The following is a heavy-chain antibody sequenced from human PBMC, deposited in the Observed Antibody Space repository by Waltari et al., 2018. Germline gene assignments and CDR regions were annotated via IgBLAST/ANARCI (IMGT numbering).Heavy chain of an antibody. CDR3: ARYVKETTVTTKRILYYFDY. CDR2: IYHSGST. D-gene: IGHD4-17*01. CDR1: GGSISSGGYS. Sequence: QLQLQESGSGLVKPSQTLSLPFAVSGGSISSGGYSWTWIRPPPGKGLEWIGYIYHSGSTYYNPSLKSRVTISVDRSKNQFSLKLSSVTAADTAVYYCARYVKETTVTTKRILYYFDYWGQGTLVTVSS. J-gene: IGHJ4*02. V-gene: IGHV4-30-2*01.